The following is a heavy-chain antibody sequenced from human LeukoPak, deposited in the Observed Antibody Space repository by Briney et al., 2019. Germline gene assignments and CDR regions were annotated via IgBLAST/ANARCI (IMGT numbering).Heavy chain of an antibody. D-gene: IGHD3-3*01. J-gene: IGHJ4*02. CDR1: GFSFSSYG. CDR2: IRYDGSNK. V-gene: IGHV3-30*02. CDR3: AKGYDFWSGYYCDY. Sequence: GGSLRLSCAASGFSFSSYGMQWVRQAPGKGLVWVAFIRYDGSNKYYADSVKGRFTISGDNSKNTLYLQMNSLRAEDTAVYYCAKGYDFWSGYYCDYWPQGTLVSVSS.